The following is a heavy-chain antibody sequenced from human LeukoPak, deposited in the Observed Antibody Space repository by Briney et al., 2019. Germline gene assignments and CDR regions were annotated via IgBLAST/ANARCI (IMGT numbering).Heavy chain of an antibody. CDR1: RFTFSGYA. CDR2: ISASGGST. J-gene: IGHJ4*02. Sequence: QSGGSLRLSCAASRFTFSGYAMSWVRQAPGKGLEWVSGISASGGSTYYADSVKGRFTISRDNSKNTLYLQMNSLRAEDTAVYYCAKDRGYGGSYLFYFDYWGQGTLVTVSS. V-gene: IGHV3-23*01. CDR3: AKDRGYGGSYLFYFDY. D-gene: IGHD1-26*01.